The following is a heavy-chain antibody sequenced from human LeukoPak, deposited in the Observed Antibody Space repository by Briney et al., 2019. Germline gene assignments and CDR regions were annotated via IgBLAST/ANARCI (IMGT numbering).Heavy chain of an antibody. V-gene: IGHV3-64*01. D-gene: IGHD6-13*01. CDR2: ISSNGGST. CDR3: ARLLGIAAAGSSDF. CDR1: GFSFSSYA. Sequence: PGGSLRLSCAASGFSFSSYAMHWVRQAPGKGLEYVSAISSNGGSTYYANSVKGRFTISTDNSKNTLYLQMGSLRAEDMAMYYCARLLGIAAAGSSDFWSQGTLVTVSS. J-gene: IGHJ4*02.